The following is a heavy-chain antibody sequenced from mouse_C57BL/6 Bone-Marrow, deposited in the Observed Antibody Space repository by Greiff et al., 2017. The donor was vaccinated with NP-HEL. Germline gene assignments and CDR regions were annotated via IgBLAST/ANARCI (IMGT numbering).Heavy chain of an antibody. CDR1: GFTFSSYA. J-gene: IGHJ2*01. CDR3: ARDGYGYRPFYVCD. Sequence: EVHLVESGGGLVKPGGSLKLSCAASGFTFSSYAMSWVRQTPEKRLEWVATISDGGSYTYYPDNVKGRFTISRDNAKNNLYLQMSHLQSEDRARYICARDGYGYRPFYVCDWGKGTTLTFSS. V-gene: IGHV5-4*01. CDR2: ISDGGSYT. D-gene: IGHD2-2*01.